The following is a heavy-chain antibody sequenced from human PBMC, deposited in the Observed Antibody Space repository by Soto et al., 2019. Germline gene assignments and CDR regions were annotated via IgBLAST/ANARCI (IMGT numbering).Heavy chain of an antibody. CDR3: ARANSYGSPWDFES. CDR2: ISSSSSTI. J-gene: IGHJ4*02. Sequence: EVQLVESGGGLVQPGGSLRLSCAASGFTFSSYSMNWVRQAPGKGLEWVSYISSSSSTIYYADSMKGRFTISRDNAKHPLYLQLNCLRADDTAVYYCARANSYGSPWDFESWGQGTLVTVSS. CDR1: GFTFSSYS. D-gene: IGHD3-10*01. V-gene: IGHV3-48*01.